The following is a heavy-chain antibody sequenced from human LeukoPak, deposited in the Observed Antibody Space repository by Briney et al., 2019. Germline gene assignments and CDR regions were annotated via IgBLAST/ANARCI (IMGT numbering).Heavy chain of an antibody. CDR3: ASDPLAVADVY. CDR1: GGSFSGYY. D-gene: IGHD6-19*01. V-gene: IGHV4-34*01. Sequence: PSETLSLTCAVYGGSFSGYYWSWIRQPPGKGLEWIGEINHSGSTNYNPSLKSRVTISVDTSKNQFSLKLSSVTAADTAVDYCASDPLAVADVYWGQGTLVTVSS. CDR2: INHSGST. J-gene: IGHJ4*02.